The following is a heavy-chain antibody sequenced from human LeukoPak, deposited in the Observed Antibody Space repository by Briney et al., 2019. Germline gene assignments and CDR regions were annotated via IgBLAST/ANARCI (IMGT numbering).Heavy chain of an antibody. V-gene: IGHV1-18*01. D-gene: IGHD6-6*01. CDR1: GYTFTSSG. J-gene: IGHJ4*02. CDR3: AGDRGGSSSENPVFDY. Sequence: RASVKVSCKASGYTFTSSGISWVRQAPGQGLEWMGWISTYKDNTKYTQKFQGRVTMTTDTSTSTAYMELSSLRSEDTAVYYCAGDRGGSSSENPVFDYWGQGTLVTVSS. CDR2: ISTYKDNT.